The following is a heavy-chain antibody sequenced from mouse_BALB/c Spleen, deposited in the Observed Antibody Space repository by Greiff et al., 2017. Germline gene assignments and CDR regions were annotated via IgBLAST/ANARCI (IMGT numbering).Heavy chain of an antibody. J-gene: IGHJ3*01. Sequence: EVQLQQSGTVLARPGASVKMSCKASGYSFTSYWMHWVKQRPGQGLEWIGAIYPGNSDTSYNQKFKGKAKLTAVTSASTAYMELSSLTNEDSAVYYCTRWGAYYGNYERTYWGQGTLVTVSA. CDR1: GYSFTSYW. D-gene: IGHD2-10*01. V-gene: IGHV1-5*01. CDR2: IYPGNSDT. CDR3: TRWGAYYGNYERTY.